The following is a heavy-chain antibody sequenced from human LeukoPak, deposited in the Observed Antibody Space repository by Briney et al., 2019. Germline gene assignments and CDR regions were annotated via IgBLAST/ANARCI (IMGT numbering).Heavy chain of an antibody. Sequence: GGSLRLSCAASGFIFSSYAMHWVRQAPGKGPEYVSAISSNGGRTYYANSVKGRFTISRDNSKNALYLQMGSLRTEDMAVYYCARAGGGPIWYCALWGRGTLVTVSS. CDR1: GFIFSSYA. CDR2: ISSNGGRT. CDR3: ARAGGGPIWYCAL. D-gene: IGHD4-23*01. V-gene: IGHV3-64*01. J-gene: IGHJ2*01.